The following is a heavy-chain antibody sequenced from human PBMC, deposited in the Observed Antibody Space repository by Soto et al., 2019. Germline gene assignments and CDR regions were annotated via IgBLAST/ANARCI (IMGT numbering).Heavy chain of an antibody. CDR2: ISYDGSNK. CDR3: ARERSQDIVVVVAANYRGIDV. J-gene: IGHJ6*02. D-gene: IGHD2-15*01. V-gene: IGHV3-30-3*01. CDR1: GFPFSIYA. Sequence: RGSLRLSCAASGFPFSIYAMHLVRQSPGKGLEWVAFISYDGSNKYYADSVKGRFTISRDNSKNTLYLQMNSLRAEDTAVYYCARERSQDIVVVVAANYRGIDVWGQGTXVTVFS.